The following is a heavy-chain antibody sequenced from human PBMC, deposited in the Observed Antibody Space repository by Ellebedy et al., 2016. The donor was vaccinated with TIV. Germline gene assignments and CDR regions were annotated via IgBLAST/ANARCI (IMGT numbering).Heavy chain of an antibody. V-gene: IGHV1-8*03. J-gene: IGHJ6*02. CDR2: MNPNSGNT. D-gene: IGHD3-10*01. Sequence: AASVKVSCKASGYTFTTYDINWVRQATGQGLEWMGWMNPNSGNTGYAQKFQGRVTLTRNTSISTAYMEVSSLRSEDTAVYYCARVYGSGSYLYYYYGMDVWGQGTTVTVSS. CDR3: ARVYGSGSYLYYYYGMDV. CDR1: GYTFTTYD.